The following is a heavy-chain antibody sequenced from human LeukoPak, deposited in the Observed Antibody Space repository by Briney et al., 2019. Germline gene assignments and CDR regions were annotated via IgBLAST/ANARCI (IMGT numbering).Heavy chain of an antibody. CDR1: GYTLTGYY. J-gene: IGHJ4*02. CDR3: ARGVAGTPLTDY. D-gene: IGHD6-19*01. Sequence: ASVKVSCKASGYTLTGYYLHWVRQAPGQGLEWMGWINPNSGGTNYAQKFQGRVTMTRDTSISIAYMELSRLRSDDTAVYYCARGVAGTPLTDYWGQGTLVTVSS. V-gene: IGHV1-2*02. CDR2: INPNSGGT.